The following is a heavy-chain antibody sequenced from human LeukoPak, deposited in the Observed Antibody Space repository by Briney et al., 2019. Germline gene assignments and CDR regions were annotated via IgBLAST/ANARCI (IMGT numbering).Heavy chain of an antibody. CDR2: IYYSGST. J-gene: IGHJ4*02. V-gene: IGHV4-39*07. CDR1: GGSISSSSYY. D-gene: IGHD3-22*01. Sequence: TSETLSLTCTVSGGSISSSSYYWGWIRQPPGKGLEWIGSIYYSGSTYYNPSLKSRVTISVDTSKNQFSLKLSSVTAADTAVYYCAREGEGRGYNVNYYDSSGTETPPDYWGQGTLVTVSS. CDR3: AREGEGRGYNVNYYDSSGTETPPDY.